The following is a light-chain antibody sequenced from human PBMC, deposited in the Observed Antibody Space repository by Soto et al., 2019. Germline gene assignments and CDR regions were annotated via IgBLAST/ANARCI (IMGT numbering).Light chain of an antibody. CDR2: DVN. CDR1: SSDVGGYHY. V-gene: IGLV2-11*01. J-gene: IGLJ2*01. CDR3: CSYAGSYTLV. Sequence: QSVLTQPRSVSGSPGQSVTLSCTGTSSDVGGYHYVSWYQHHPGKPPKIIIYDVNKRPSGVPDRFSGSKAGNTASLTISGLQKEDEADYYCCSYAGSYTLVVGGGTKLAVL.